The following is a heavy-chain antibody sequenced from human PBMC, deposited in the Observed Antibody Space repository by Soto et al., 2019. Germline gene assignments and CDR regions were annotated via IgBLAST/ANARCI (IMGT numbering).Heavy chain of an antibody. Sequence: EVQLVESGGCLVQPGGSLRLSCAASGFGFSNYEMNWVRQAPGKGLEWVSYITSSGGATMYADSVKGRFTISRDNAKDSLYLQMNSLRVEDTAVYYCARGDCKTSCYIGFWGQGALVTVSS. CDR1: GFGFSNYE. V-gene: IGHV3-48*03. D-gene: IGHD2-2*02. CDR3: ARGDCKTSCYIGF. J-gene: IGHJ4*02. CDR2: ITSSGGAT.